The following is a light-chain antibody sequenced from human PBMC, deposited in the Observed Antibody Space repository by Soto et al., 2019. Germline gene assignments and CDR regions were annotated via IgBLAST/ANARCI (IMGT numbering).Light chain of an antibody. J-gene: IGKJ4*01. CDR2: GAS. Sequence: EIVMTQSQATLSVYPGERATLSCRASQRLSNDFAWSQQKPGQPPRLLIYGASTRDTGIPARFSGSGSGTEFTLHISSLQSEDLAVYYCQQYNNWPLTFGGGNKVEIK. V-gene: IGKV3-15*01. CDR1: QRLSND. CDR3: QQYNNWPLT.